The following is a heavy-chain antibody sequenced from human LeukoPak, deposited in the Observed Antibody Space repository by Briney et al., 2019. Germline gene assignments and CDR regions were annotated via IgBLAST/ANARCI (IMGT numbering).Heavy chain of an antibody. Sequence: ASVKVSCKASGYTFTSYGISWVRQAPGQGLEWMGWISAYNGNTNYAQKLQGRVTMTTDTSTSTVYMELSSLRSEDTAVYYCARLSVLGAFDIWGQGTLVTVSS. J-gene: IGHJ3*02. CDR2: ISAYNGNT. CDR1: GYTFTSYG. D-gene: IGHD7-27*01. CDR3: ARLSVLGAFDI. V-gene: IGHV1-18*01.